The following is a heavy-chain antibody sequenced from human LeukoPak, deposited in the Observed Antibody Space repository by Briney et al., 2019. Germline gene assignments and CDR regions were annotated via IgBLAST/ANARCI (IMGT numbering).Heavy chain of an antibody. J-gene: IGHJ4*02. V-gene: IGHV3-21*01. CDR1: GFSFSNSA. CDR2: ISSSSSYI. Sequence: GGSLRLSCAASGFSFSNSAMNWVRQAPGKGLEWVSSISSSSSYIYYADSVKGRFTISRDNAKNSLYLQMNSLRAEDTAVYYCARDRQGTPDYWGQGTLVTVSS. D-gene: IGHD1-7*01. CDR3: ARDRQGTPDY.